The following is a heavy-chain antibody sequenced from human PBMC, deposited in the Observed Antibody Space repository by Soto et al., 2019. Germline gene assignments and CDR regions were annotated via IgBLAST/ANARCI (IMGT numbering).Heavy chain of an antibody. CDR1: GFTFSSYW. D-gene: IGHD2-2*01. J-gene: IGHJ6*02. CDR2: IKQDGSEK. Sequence: LRLSCAASGFTFSSYWMSWVRQAPGKGLEWVANIKQDGSEKYYVDSVKGRFTISRDNAKNSLYLQMNSLRAEDTAVYYCARDAPTVPPSYYYYGMDVWGQGTTVTVSS. CDR3: ARDAPTVPPSYYYYGMDV. V-gene: IGHV3-7*01.